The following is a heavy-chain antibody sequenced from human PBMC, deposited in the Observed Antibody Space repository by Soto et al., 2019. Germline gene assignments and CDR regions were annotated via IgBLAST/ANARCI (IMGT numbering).Heavy chain of an antibody. V-gene: IGHV3-30*18. Sequence: RLPCSAAGVNCAHLAMHRIIHSPGKGLEWVAFMSHDENRKLYSDSVKGRFTISRDNSKSTLYLQMSRLRAEDTAVYYCAKYYDFWSASVHPYFGSCGVGTLVTVSS. CDR1: GVNCAHLA. J-gene: IGHJ4*02. D-gene: IGHD3-3*01. CDR2: MSHDENRK. CDR3: AKYYDFWSASVHPYFGS.